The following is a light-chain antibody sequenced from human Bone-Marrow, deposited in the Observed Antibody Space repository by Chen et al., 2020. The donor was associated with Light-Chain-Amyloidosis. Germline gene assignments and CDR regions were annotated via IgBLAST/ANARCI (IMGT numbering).Light chain of an antibody. Sequence: SYELTQPPSVSVSPGQTARITCSGDDLPTKYAYWYQQKPGQAPVLVINRDTERPSGFSARFSGSSSGTTATLTSSGVQAEDEADYHCQSADSSGTYEVIFGGGTKLTVL. J-gene: IGLJ2*01. CDR1: DLPTKY. CDR3: QSADSSGTYEVI. CDR2: RDT. V-gene: IGLV3-25*03.